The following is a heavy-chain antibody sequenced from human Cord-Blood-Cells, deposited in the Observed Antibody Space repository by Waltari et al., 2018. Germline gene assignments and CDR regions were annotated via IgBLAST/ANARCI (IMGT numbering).Heavy chain of an antibody. CDR1: GGSFSGYY. D-gene: IGHD6-13*01. Sequence: VQLRQWGAGLLTPPETLSLTRAVYGGSFSGYYWVRVRLPPGKGLEWIGEINHSGSTNYNPSLKSRVTISVHTSKNQFSLKLSSVTAADTAVYYCARGRRKYSSSWYAEYFQHWGQGTLVTVSS. CDR3: ARGRRKYSSSWYAEYFQH. CDR2: INHSGST. J-gene: IGHJ1*01. V-gene: IGHV4-34*01.